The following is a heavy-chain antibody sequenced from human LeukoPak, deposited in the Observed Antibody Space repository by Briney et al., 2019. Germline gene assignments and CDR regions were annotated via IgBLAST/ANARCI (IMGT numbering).Heavy chain of an antibody. D-gene: IGHD3-3*01. V-gene: IGHV4-34*01. CDR1: GGSFSGYY. CDR2: INHSGST. CDR3: ARLSVTPTYYDFWSGYYTEGDY. J-gene: IGHJ4*02. Sequence: SETLSLTCAVYGGSFSGYYWSWIRQPPGKGLEWIGEINHSGSTNYNPSLKSRVTISADTSKNQFSLKLSSVTAADTAVYYCARLSVTPTYYDFWSGYYTEGDYWGQGTLVTVSS.